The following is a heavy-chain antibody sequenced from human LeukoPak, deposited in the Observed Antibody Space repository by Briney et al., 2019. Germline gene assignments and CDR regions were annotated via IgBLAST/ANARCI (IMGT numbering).Heavy chain of an antibody. Sequence: PGGSLRLSCAASGFTFSSYSMNWVRQAPGKGLEWVSSISSSSSYIYYADSVKGRFTISRDNAKNSLYLQMNSLRAEDTAVYYCARAAVWSGYYFWFDYWGQGTLVTVSS. J-gene: IGHJ4*02. CDR2: ISSSSSYI. CDR1: GFTFSSYS. D-gene: IGHD3-3*01. CDR3: ARAAVWSGYYFWFDY. V-gene: IGHV3-21*01.